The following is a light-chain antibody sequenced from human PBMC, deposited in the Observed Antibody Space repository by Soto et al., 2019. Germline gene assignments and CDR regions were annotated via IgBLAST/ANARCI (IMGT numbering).Light chain of an antibody. V-gene: IGLV1-47*02. CDR2: SIN. Sequence: QSVLTQPPSASGTPGQRVTISCSGGSSNIEKNYVYWYQQLPGAAPKLLIHSINQRPSGVPDRFSGSKSGTSASLAIGGLRSEDEADYYCASWDDSLRGLVFGGGTQLTVL. CDR1: SSNIEKNY. J-gene: IGLJ2*01. CDR3: ASWDDSLRGLV.